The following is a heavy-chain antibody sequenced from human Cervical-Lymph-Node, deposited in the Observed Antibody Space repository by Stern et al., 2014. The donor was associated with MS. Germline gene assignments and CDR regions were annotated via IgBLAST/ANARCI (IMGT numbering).Heavy chain of an antibody. V-gene: IGHV3-74*02. CDR1: GFNFRTYW. CDR2: INGDGTVS. Sequence: EMQLVESGGGIVQPGGSLMISCVASGFNFRTYWMHWVRQGPGKGLEWVSRINGDGTVSTYADSVRGRFTISRNNANNTMSLQLDNLRVEDTAIYYCASAYRALWGQGTLVTVST. D-gene: IGHD3-3*02. CDR3: ASAYRAL. J-gene: IGHJ4*02.